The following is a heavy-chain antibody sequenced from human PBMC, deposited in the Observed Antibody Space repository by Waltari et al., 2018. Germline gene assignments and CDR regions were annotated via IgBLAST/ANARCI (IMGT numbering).Heavy chain of an antibody. CDR1: GFTVSNNY. Sequence: EVQLVESAGGLVEPGGSLRLSCAPSGFTVSNNYMAWVRPATGAGLEWVSIIYSGGDTLYADSVKGRFTISVDASDKQFYMTLTSVTAADTAVYFCVRPPHCRGNTCTALWGQGALVTVSS. V-gene: IGHV3-53*01. CDR2: IYSGGDT. J-gene: IGHJ4*02. D-gene: IGHD3-10*01. CDR3: VRPPHCRGNTCTAL.